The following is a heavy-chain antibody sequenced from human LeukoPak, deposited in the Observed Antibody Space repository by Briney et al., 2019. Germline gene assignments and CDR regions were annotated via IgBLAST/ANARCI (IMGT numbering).Heavy chain of an antibody. J-gene: IGHJ4*02. Sequence: PSETPSLTCAVYGGSFSDYYWSWIRQPPGKGLEWIGEINHSGSTNYNPSLKSRVTISEDTSKKQLSLKQRSVTAADTAVYYCTRGGTVTTFDYWGQGTRVTVSS. CDR2: INHSGST. V-gene: IGHV4-34*01. CDR1: GGSFSDYY. D-gene: IGHD4-17*01. CDR3: TRGGTVTTFDY.